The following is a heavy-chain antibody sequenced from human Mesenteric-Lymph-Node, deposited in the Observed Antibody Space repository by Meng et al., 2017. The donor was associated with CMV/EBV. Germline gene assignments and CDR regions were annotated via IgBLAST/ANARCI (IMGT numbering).Heavy chain of an antibody. V-gene: IGHV1-69*11. J-gene: IGHJ4*02. CDR2: IIPMLGRP. Sequence: GNVSTNAINWVRQAPGQGVEWMGLIIPMLGRPNYAPKLQGRVTMSADESTNTVYMEMTGLKSEDTAVYYCARDGGFSGSGTYYPPTFWGLGTLVTVSS. CDR1: GNVSTNA. D-gene: IGHD3-10*01. CDR3: ARDGGFSGSGTYYPPTF.